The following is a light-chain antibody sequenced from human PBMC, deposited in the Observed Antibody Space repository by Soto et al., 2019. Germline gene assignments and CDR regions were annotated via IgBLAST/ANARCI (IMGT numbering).Light chain of an antibody. V-gene: IGKV1-12*01. CDR1: QGISSW. Sequence: DIQMTQSPSSVSASVGDRVTLTCRASQGISSWLAWYQQKPGKAPKLLIYAASSLQSGVPSRFSGSGSGTHFALTISSLQPEDSATYYCRQSESFPHTCGQGTKLEIK. CDR3: RQSESFPHT. J-gene: IGKJ2*01. CDR2: AAS.